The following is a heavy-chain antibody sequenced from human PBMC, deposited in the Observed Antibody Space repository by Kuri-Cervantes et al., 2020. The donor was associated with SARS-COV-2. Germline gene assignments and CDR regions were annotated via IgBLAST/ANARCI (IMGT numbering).Heavy chain of an antibody. CDR3: AKDGRVVVTEYYFDY. Sequence: SETLSLTCTVSGGSISSYYWSWIRQPPGKGLEWIGYIYYSGSTNYNPSLKSRVTISVDTSKNQFSLKLSSVTAEDTALYYCAKDGRVVVTEYYFDYWGQGTLVTVSS. V-gene: IGHV4-59*01. D-gene: IGHD3-22*01. CDR1: GGSISSYY. J-gene: IGHJ4*02. CDR2: IYYSGST.